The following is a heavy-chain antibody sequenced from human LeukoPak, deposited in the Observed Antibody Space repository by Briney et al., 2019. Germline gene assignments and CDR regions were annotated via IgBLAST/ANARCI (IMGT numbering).Heavy chain of an antibody. CDR3: TRGLSMAAGAT. CDR2: IYTSGST. V-gene: IGHV4-4*07. D-gene: IGHD6-13*01. CDR1: GGSISSYY. J-gene: IGHJ4*02. Sequence: PSETLSLTCTVSGGSISSYYWSWIRQPAGKGLEWIGRIYTSGSTNYNPSLKSRVTMSVDTSKNQFSLKLTSVTAADSAVYYCTRGLSMAAGATWGQGALITVSS.